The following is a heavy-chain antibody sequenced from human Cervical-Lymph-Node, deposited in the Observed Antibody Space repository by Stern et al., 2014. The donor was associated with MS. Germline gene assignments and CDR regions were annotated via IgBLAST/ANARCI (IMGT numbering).Heavy chain of an antibody. D-gene: IGHD2-2*01. CDR1: GFSLSSHGMC. CDR2: IDWDDEK. Sequence: QITLKESGPALVQPTQTLTLTCTFSGFSLSSHGMCVSWIRQSPGKALEWLARIDWDDEKYYSTSLKTRLTISKDTSKKQVVLTVGNMDPVDSATYYCAHGSTSCYWADSWGQGTLVTVSS. CDR3: AHGSTSCYWADS. V-gene: IGHV2-70*12. J-gene: IGHJ4*02.